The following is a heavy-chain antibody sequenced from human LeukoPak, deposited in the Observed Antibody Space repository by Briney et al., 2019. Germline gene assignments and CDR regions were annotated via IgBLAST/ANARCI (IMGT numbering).Heavy chain of an antibody. CDR3: ARARSIVGATGALYNGMDV. V-gene: IGHV1-69*02. Sequence: SVKVSCKASGGAFSSYTITWVRQAPGQGLEWMSSIIPVVDIANYAQNFQGRVTITADKSTSTAYMELTSLRSEDTAVYYCARARSIVGATGALYNGMDVWGQGTTVTVSS. CDR2: IIPVVDIA. J-gene: IGHJ6*02. CDR1: GGAFSSYT. D-gene: IGHD1-26*01.